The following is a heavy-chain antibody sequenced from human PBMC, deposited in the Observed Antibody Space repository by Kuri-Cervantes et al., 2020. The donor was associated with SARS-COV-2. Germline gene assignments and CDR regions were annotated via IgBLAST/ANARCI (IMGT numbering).Heavy chain of an antibody. Sequence: SETLSLTCTVSGGSISSNYYYWGWIRQPPGKGLEWIGSIYYSGSTYYNPSLKSRVTISVDTSKNQFSLKLTSVTAADTAIYYCARHYAFDRFHKWGQGTQVTVSS. CDR2: IYYSGST. D-gene: IGHD3-9*01. CDR3: ARHYAFDRFHK. CDR1: GGSISSNYYY. J-gene: IGHJ4*02. V-gene: IGHV4-39*01.